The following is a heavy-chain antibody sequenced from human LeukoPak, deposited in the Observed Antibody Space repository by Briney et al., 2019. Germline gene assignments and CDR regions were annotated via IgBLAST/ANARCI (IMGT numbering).Heavy chain of an antibody. J-gene: IGHJ4*02. CDR2: IRGSGGDT. D-gene: IGHD4-23*01. V-gene: IGHV3-23*01. Sequence: GGSLRLSCAASGFTFSSYAMGWVRQAPGKGLEWVSAIRGSGGDTFYADSVKGRFTISRDNSRNTLFLQLKNLRVEDTAVYYCARYEHGGIDYWGQGILVTVSS. CDR1: GFTFSSYA. CDR3: ARYEHGGIDY.